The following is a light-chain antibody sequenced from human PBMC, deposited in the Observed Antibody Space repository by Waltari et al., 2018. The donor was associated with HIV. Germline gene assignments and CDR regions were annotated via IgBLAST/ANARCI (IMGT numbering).Light chain of an antibody. J-gene: IGKJ1*01. CDR2: GAS. CDR1: QPVANSN. V-gene: IGKV3-20*01. CDR3: QQYARSPWT. Sequence: EIVLTQSPGTLSLSTGERATISCRASQPVANSNFTWYQQKPGQAPRLLIYGASSRAADIPDRFSGSGSGTDFTLTIGTLEPEDFAVYYCQQYARSPWTFGQGTKVEIK.